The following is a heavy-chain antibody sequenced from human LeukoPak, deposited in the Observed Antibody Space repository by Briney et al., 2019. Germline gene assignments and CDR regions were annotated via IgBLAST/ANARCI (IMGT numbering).Heavy chain of an antibody. J-gene: IGHJ3*02. CDR3: AGGDSGSYVFAFDI. Sequence: SETLSLTCAVYGGSFSGYYWSWIRQPPGKGLEWIGEINHSGSTNYNPSLKSRVTISVDTSKNQFSLKLSSVTAADTAVYYCAGGDSGSYVFAFDIWGQGTMVTVSS. V-gene: IGHV4-34*01. CDR2: INHSGST. D-gene: IGHD1-26*01. CDR1: GGSFSGYY.